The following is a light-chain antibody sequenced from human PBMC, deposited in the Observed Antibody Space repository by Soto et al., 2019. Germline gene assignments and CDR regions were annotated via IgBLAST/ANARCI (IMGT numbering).Light chain of an antibody. Sequence: QSVLTQPPSVSGSPGQSVTISCTGTSSDVGYYNRVSWYQQPPGTAPKLMVFEVSNRPSGVPDRFSGSKSGNTASLTISGLQAEDEADYYCISYPTSSTLVFGGGTKLTVL. V-gene: IGLV2-18*02. CDR2: EVS. J-gene: IGLJ2*01. CDR1: SSDVGYYNR. CDR3: ISYPTSSTLV.